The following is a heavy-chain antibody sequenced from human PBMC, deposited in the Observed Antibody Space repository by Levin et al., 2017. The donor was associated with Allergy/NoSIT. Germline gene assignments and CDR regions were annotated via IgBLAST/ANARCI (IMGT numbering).Heavy chain of an antibody. Sequence: GESLKISCAASGFTVSSNYMSWVRQAPGKGLEWVSVIYSGGSTYYADSVKGRFTISRDNSKNTLYLQMNSLRAEDTAVYYCARDVGASADYWGQGTLVTVSS. D-gene: IGHD1-26*01. J-gene: IGHJ4*02. CDR3: ARDVGASADY. CDR1: GFTVSSNY. V-gene: IGHV3-66*01. CDR2: IYSGGST.